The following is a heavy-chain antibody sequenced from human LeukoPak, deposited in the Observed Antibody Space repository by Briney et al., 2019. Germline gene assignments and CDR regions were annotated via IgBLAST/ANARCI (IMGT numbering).Heavy chain of an antibody. V-gene: IGHV4-4*07. Sequence: SETLSLTCTVSDASVTTYSWSWLRQPAGKGLEWIGRVYCSGAAKYNPSLKSRVTISSDTSKNQLSLKLPSVTAADTAVYYCARDHYGSGSYKAYFDYWGHGIHVTVSS. CDR2: VYCSGAA. CDR3: ARDHYGSGSYKAYFDY. D-gene: IGHD3-10*01. J-gene: IGHJ4*01. CDR1: DASVTTYS.